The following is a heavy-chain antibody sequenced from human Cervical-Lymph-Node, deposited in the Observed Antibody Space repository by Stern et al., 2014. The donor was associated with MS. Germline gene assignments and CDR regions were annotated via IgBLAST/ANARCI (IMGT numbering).Heavy chain of an antibody. CDR2: ISPIFGTA. CDR3: ARNVGDTTLGH. V-gene: IGHV1-69*01. CDR1: GGTLRSYV. D-gene: IGHD3-16*01. Sequence: VQLLESGAEVKKSGSSVKVSCKASGGTLRSYVITWARQASGQGPEWMGEISPIFGTATYAQQFKGRVTITADEYTSTVYMELSSLRSEDTAVYYCARNVGDTTLGHWGQGSQVIVSS. J-gene: IGHJ4*02.